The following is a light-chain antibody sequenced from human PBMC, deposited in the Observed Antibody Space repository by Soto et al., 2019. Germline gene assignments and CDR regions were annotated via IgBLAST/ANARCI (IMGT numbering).Light chain of an antibody. CDR2: AAS. J-gene: IGKJ5*01. Sequence: DIQMTQSPSRLSPPVSDRLTLNCRSSQSISSYLNWYQQKPGKAPKLLIYAASSLQSGVPSRFSGSGSGTDFTLTISSLQPEDFATYYCQQSYSTPITFGQGTRLEI. CDR3: QQSYSTPIT. CDR1: QSISSY. V-gene: IGKV1-39*01.